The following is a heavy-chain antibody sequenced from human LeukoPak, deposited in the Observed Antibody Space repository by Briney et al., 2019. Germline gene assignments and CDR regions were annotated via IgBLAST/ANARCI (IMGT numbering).Heavy chain of an antibody. CDR2: ISSSSSYI. Sequence: GGSLRLSCAASGFTFSSYSMNWVRQAPGKGLEWVSSISSSSSYIYYADSVKGRFTISRDNAKNSLYLQMNSLRAEDMAVYYCARIAVAGFDYWGQGTLVTVSS. CDR3: ARIAVAGFDY. D-gene: IGHD6-19*01. CDR1: GFTFSSYS. J-gene: IGHJ4*02. V-gene: IGHV3-21*01.